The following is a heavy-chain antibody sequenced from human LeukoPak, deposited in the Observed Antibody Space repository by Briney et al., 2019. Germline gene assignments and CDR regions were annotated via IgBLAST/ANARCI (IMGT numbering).Heavy chain of an antibody. CDR2: IYSGGST. Sequence: GGSLRLSCAASGFTLSSNYMSWVRQAPGKGLEWGSVIYSGGSTYYADSVKGRFTISRDNSKNTLYLQMNSLRAEDTAVYYCARDADSSGWYSDYWGQGTLVTVSS. CDR1: GFTLSSNY. J-gene: IGHJ4*02. CDR3: ARDADSSGWYSDY. V-gene: IGHV3-53*01. D-gene: IGHD6-19*01.